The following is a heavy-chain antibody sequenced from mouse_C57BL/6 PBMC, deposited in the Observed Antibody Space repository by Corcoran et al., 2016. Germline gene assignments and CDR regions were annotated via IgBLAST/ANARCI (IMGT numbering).Heavy chain of an antibody. J-gene: IGHJ2*01. V-gene: IGHV1-26*01. D-gene: IGHD2-10*01. CDR3: ARRSYYYFDY. CDR2: INPNNGGT. Sequence: EVQLQQSGPELVKPGASVKISCKASGYTFTDYYMNWVKQSHGKSLEWIGDINPNNGGTSYNQKFKGKATLTVDKSSSTAYMELRSLTSEDSAVYYCARRSYYYFDYWGQGTTLTVPS. CDR1: GYTFTDYY.